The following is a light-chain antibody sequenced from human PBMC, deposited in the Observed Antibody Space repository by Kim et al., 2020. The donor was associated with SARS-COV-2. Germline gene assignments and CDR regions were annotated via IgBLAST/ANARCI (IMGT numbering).Light chain of an antibody. CDR1: QSVVSY. CDR2: GAS. Sequence: SVSPGERAPLSCRASQSVVSYLAWYQQKPGQAPRLLIYGASTRATGIPARFSGSGSGTEFTLTISSLQSEDFALYYCQQYSNWPTFGQGTKVDIK. V-gene: IGKV3-15*01. CDR3: QQYSNWPT. J-gene: IGKJ1*01.